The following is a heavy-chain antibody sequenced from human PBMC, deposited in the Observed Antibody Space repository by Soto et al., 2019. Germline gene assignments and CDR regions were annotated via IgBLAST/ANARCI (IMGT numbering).Heavy chain of an antibody. CDR3: AHGTAAAGPHTFDY. V-gene: IGHV2-5*02. D-gene: IGHD6-13*01. CDR2: IYWDDDK. CDR1: GFSLSTSGVG. Sequence: QITLKESGPTLVKPTQTLTLTCTFSGFSLSTSGVGVGWIRQPPGKALEWLALIYWDDDKRYSPSLKSRLTITKDTAKNQVVLTMTNMDPVDTATYYCAHGTAAAGPHTFDYWGQGTLVTVSS. J-gene: IGHJ4*02.